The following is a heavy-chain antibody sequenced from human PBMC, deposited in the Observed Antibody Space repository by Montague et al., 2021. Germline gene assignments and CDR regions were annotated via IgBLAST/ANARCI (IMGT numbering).Heavy chain of an antibody. CDR3: ANARVAVAGAEDY. Sequence: SLRLSCAASGFTFRSYAMSWFRQSAGKGLEWVSTITASGATTYYEDSVKGRFTISRDNSKNTLYLQMNSLRAEDTAIYFCANARVAVAGAEDYWGQGALVTVSS. CDR2: ITASGATT. CDR1: GFTFRSYA. V-gene: IGHV3-23*01. J-gene: IGHJ4*02. D-gene: IGHD6-19*01.